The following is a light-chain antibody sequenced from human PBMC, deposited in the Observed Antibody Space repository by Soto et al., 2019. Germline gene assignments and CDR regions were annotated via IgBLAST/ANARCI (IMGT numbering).Light chain of an antibody. Sequence: EIVLTQSPATLSLSPGERATLSCRASQSISSYLAWYQQKPGQAPRLLFYDGSNRATGIPARFSGSGSETDFTLTISSLEPEDFASYYCQQRRSWPLTFGGGTKVEIK. CDR3: QQRRSWPLT. V-gene: IGKV3-11*01. CDR2: DGS. J-gene: IGKJ4*01. CDR1: QSISSY.